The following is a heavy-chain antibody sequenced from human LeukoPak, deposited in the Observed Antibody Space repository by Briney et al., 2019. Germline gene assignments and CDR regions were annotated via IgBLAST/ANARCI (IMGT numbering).Heavy chain of an antibody. V-gene: IGHV1-69*13. CDR2: IIPIFGAA. CDR3: ARDRHYGSGSYYFAA. Sequence: SVKVSCKASGGTFSSYAISWVRQAPGQGLEWMGGIIPIFGAANYAQKFQGRVTITADESTSTAYMELSSLRSEDTAVYYCARDRHYGSGSYYFAAWGQGTLVTVSS. CDR1: GGTFSSYA. J-gene: IGHJ5*02. D-gene: IGHD3-10*01.